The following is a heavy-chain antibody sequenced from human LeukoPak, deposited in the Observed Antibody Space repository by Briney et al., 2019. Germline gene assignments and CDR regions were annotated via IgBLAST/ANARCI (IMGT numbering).Heavy chain of an antibody. D-gene: IGHD3-22*01. CDR1: GGSFSGYY. CDR3: ARAPRYYYDSSGYYITQGFDY. J-gene: IGHJ4*02. Sequence: SETLSLTCAVYGGSFSGYYWSWIREPPGKGLEWSGEINHSGSTNYNPSLKSRVTISVDTSKNQFSLKLSSVTAADTAVYYCARAPRYYYDSSGYYITQGFDYWGQGTLVTVSS. CDR2: INHSGST. V-gene: IGHV4-34*01.